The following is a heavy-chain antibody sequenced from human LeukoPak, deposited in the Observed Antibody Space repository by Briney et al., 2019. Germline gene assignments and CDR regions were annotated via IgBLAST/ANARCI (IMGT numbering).Heavy chain of an antibody. CDR2: INPNSGGT. V-gene: IGHV1-2*02. CDR3: ARVLGGYYDSSGYYAVDY. CDR1: GYTFTGYY. Sequence: ASVKVSCKASGYTFTGYYMHWVRQAPGQGLEWMGWINPNSGGTNYAQKFQGRVTMTRDTSISTAYMELSRLRSDDTAVYYCARVLGGYYDSSGYYAVDYWGQGTLVTVSS. D-gene: IGHD3-22*01. J-gene: IGHJ4*02.